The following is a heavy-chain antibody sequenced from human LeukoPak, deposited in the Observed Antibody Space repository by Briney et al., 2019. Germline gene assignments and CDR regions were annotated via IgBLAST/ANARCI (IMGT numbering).Heavy chain of an antibody. J-gene: IGHJ4*02. D-gene: IGHD2/OR15-2a*01. V-gene: IGHV5-51*01. CDR2: IYPDDSRT. CDR3: ARPDYFASHD. CDR1: RYNFPKSW. Sequence: GESLKISCKASRYNFPKSWIGWVRQMPGKGLEWMAIIYPDDSRTKYSPSFQGQVTISAVRSINTAYLQWSSLRASDTAMYYCARPDYFASHDWGEGTLVTVSS.